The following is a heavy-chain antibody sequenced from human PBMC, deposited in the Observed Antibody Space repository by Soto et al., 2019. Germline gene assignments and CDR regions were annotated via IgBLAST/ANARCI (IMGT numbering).Heavy chain of an antibody. D-gene: IGHD2-15*01. CDR2: IYYSGST. CDR1: GGSMNSYY. V-gene: IGHV4-59*01. CDR3: ARAAIVAATIDAFDI. J-gene: IGHJ3*02. Sequence: QVQLQESGPGLVKPSETLSLICTVSGGSMNSYYWTWIRQPPGKGLEWIGYIYYSGSTKYNPSLKSRVTISIDTSKKQFSLKLRSVTAADTAVYYCARAAIVAATIDAFDIWGQGAMVTVSS.